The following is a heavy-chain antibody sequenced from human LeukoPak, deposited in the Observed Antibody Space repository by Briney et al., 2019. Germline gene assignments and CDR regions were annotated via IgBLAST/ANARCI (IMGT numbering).Heavy chain of an antibody. D-gene: IGHD3-22*01. Sequence: PSETLSLTCAVYGGSFSGYYWSWIRQPPGKGLEWIGEINHSGSTNYNPSLKGRVTISVDTSKNQFSLKLSPVTAADTAVYYCAGYYDSSGTLHPNWFDPWGQGTLVTVSS. CDR1: GGSFSGYY. CDR2: INHSGST. J-gene: IGHJ5*02. V-gene: IGHV4-34*01. CDR3: AGYYDSSGTLHPNWFDP.